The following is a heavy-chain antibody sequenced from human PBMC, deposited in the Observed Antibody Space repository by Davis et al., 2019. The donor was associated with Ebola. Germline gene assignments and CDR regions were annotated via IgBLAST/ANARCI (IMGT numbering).Heavy chain of an antibody. CDR3: AKDPGWNYYFDY. V-gene: IGHV3-30*18. J-gene: IGHJ4*02. CDR2: ISYDGSNK. Sequence: GESLKISCAASGFTFSSYGMHWVRQAPGKGLEWVAVISYDGSNKYYADSVKGRFTISRDNSKNTLYLQMNSLRAEDTAVYYCAKDPGWNYYFDYWGQGTLVAVSS. CDR1: GFTFSSYG. D-gene: IGHD1-7*01.